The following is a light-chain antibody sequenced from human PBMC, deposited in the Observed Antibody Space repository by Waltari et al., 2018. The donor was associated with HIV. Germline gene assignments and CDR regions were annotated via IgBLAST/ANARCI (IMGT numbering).Light chain of an antibody. CDR1: TANIGANF. J-gene: IGLJ2*01. CDR3: AVLDDTLGGGV. V-gene: IGLV1-47*01. CDR2: RDN. Sequence: QSVLTQPPSASGTPGQKVTIACSGGTANIGANFVFWFQQFPGTAPKLLIYRDNLRHSGVPARLSGSKSGTAASLDISGLRSDDEAHYFCAVLDDTLGGGVFGGGSKLTVL.